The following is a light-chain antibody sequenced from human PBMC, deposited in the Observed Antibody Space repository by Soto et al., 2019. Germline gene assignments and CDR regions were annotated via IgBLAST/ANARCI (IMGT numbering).Light chain of an antibody. Sequence: DIVLTQSPDSLAVSLGERATINCKSSQSILYNSNNKNYLAWYQQKAGQPPKLLIYWASTRESGVPDRFSGSGSGTDFTLTISSLQAEDVAVYYCQQYLDTPRTFGQGTKVEIK. V-gene: IGKV4-1*01. J-gene: IGKJ1*01. CDR3: QQYLDTPRT. CDR1: QSILYNSNNKNY. CDR2: WAS.